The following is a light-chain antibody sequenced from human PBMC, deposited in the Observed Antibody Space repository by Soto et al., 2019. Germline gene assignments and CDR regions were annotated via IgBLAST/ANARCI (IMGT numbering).Light chain of an antibody. CDR3: QKHNSAPQT. CDR1: QGISNY. Sequence: SSLSSSVGDRVTITCRASQGISNYLAWYQQKPGKAPKLLIYSASTLQSGVPSRFSGGGSGTDFTLTISSLQPEDVATYYCQKHNSAPQTFGQGTKVDIK. J-gene: IGKJ1*01. CDR2: SAS. V-gene: IGKV1-27*01.